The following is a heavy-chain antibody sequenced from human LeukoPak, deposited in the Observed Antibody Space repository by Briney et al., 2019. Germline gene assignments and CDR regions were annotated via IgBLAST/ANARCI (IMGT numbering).Heavy chain of an antibody. D-gene: IGHD6-19*01. Sequence: GASVKVSCKASGYTFSGHYMHWVRQAPGQGLEWMGWIKPNSGDTKYAQKFQGRVTMTRDTSINTAYMELSSLRSDDTAMYYCARDRAAVAGQYFFDYWGQGALVTVSS. J-gene: IGHJ4*02. V-gene: IGHV1-2*02. CDR3: ARDRAAVAGQYFFDY. CDR2: IKPNSGDT. CDR1: GYTFSGHY.